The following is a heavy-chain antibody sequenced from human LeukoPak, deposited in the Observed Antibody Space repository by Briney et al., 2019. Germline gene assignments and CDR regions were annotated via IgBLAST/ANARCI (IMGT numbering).Heavy chain of an antibody. J-gene: IGHJ4*02. CDR1: GYTFTSYN. CDR2: ISDYRGNT. CDR3: ARDRGIVGAKPIFDN. D-gene: IGHD1-26*01. Sequence: ASVKVSCKTSGYTFTSYNINWVRQAPGQGLEWMGWISDYRGNTNYAQKLQGRVTMTTDTSTNTAYVDLRGLISDDTAVYYCARDRGIVGAKPIFDNWGQGTLVTVSS. V-gene: IGHV1-18*01.